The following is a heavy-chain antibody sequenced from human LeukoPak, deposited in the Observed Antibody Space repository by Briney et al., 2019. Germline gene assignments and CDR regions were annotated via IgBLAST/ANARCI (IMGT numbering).Heavy chain of an antibody. CDR3: ARDRGSYYIDF. V-gene: IGHV3-30-3*01. CDR1: GFTFSSYA. J-gene: IGHJ4*02. D-gene: IGHD1-1*01. CDR2: ISYDGSNK. Sequence: GRSLRLSCAASGFTFSSYAMHWVRQAPGKGLEWVALISYDGSNKYYADSVKGRFTISRDNSKNTLYLQMNSLRAEDTAVYYCARDRGSYYIDFWGQGTPVTVSS.